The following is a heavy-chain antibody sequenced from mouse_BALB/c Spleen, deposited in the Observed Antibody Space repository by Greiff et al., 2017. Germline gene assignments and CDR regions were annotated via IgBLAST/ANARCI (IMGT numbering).Heavy chain of an antibody. V-gene: IGHV1-37*01. CDR1: GYSFTGYF. CDR3: GNGPMDY. CDR2: INPYNGDT. Sequence: VQLQQSGPGLVKPGASVKLSCTASGYSFTGYFMNWVKQSQGKSLEWIGRINPYNGDTFYNQKFKGKATLTVDKSSSTAHMELLSLTSEDTAVYYCGNGPMDYWGQGTSVTVSS. J-gene: IGHJ4*01. D-gene: IGHD1-1*02.